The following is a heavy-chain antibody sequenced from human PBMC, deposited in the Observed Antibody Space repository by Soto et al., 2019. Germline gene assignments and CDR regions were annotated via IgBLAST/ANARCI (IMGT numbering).Heavy chain of an antibody. V-gene: IGHV1-69-2*01. J-gene: IGHJ5*02. CDR2: VNPEDGET. CDR3: TITFRAPLTRFDP. CDR1: GYTFTDYY. Sequence: EVQLVQSGAEVKKPGATVKISCEVSGYTFTDYYIHWVRQAPGRGLEWLGLVNPEDGETIYAEKFQGKFTLTADTSPDTAYMELSSLRSEDTALYYCTITFRAPLTRFDPWGQGTLVTVSS.